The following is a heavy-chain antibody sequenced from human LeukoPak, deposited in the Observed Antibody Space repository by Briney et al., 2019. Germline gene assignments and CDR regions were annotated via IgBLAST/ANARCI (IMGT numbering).Heavy chain of an antibody. CDR3: ARSTGNLDY. D-gene: IGHD2-8*02. Sequence: PSQTLSLTCAISGDSFSSSSAAWNWLRQSPSRGLEWLGRTYYRSKWSTDYAVSVKSRITINPDTSENQFSLQLNSVTPEDTAVYYCARSTGNLDYWGQGTLVTVSS. V-gene: IGHV6-1*01. CDR2: TYYRSKWST. J-gene: IGHJ4*02. CDR1: GDSFSSSSAA.